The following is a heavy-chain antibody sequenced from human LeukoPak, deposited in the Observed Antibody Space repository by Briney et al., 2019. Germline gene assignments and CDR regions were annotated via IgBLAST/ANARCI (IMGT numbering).Heavy chain of an antibody. J-gene: IGHJ2*01. CDR2: ISYNSDTI. V-gene: IGHV3-9*01. CDR1: GFTFDDYA. D-gene: IGHD2-21*02. Sequence: PGRSLRLSCAASGFTFDDYAMHWVRHAPGKGLGWVSGISYNSDTIAYADSVKGRFTISRDNAKNSLYLQMNSLRAEDTALYYCAKDYCGGDCYSGWYFDLWDRGTLVTVSS. CDR3: AKDYCGGDCYSGWYFDL.